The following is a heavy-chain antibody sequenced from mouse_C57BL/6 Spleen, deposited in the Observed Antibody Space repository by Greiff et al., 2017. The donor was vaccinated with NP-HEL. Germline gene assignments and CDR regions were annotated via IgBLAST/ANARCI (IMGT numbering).Heavy chain of an antibody. J-gene: IGHJ2*01. CDR3: ARQVYFDY. CDR2: ISGGGGNT. V-gene: IGHV5-9*01. Sequence: DVKLVESGGGLVKPGGSLKLSCAASGFTFSSYTMSWVRQTPEKRLEWVATISGGGGNTYYPDSVKGRFTISRDNAKNTLYLQMSSLRSEDTALYYCARQVYFDYWGQGTTLTVSS. CDR1: GFTFSSYT.